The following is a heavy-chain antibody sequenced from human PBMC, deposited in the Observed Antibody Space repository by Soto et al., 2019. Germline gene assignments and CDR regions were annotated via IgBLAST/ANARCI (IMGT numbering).Heavy chain of an antibody. D-gene: IGHD3-10*01. J-gene: IGHJ5*02. Sequence: PSETLSLTCTVSGGSISSGNYYWSWIRQPPGKGLEWIGFISYSGSTYYIPSLKSRVTISVDTSKNQFSLKLSSVTAADTAVYYCARARGYYYGSGSYQNWFDPWGQGTLVTVSS. V-gene: IGHV4-30-4*01. CDR2: ISYSGST. CDR3: ARARGYYYGSGSYQNWFDP. CDR1: GGSISSGNYY.